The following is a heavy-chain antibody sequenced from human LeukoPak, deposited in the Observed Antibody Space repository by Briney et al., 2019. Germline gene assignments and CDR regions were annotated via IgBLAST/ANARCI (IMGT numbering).Heavy chain of an antibody. V-gene: IGHV4-59*12. J-gene: IGHJ3*02. CDR2: IYYSGST. Sequence: PSETLSLTCTVSGGSISSYYWSWIRQPPGKGLEWIGYIYYSGSTNYNPSLKSRVTISVDTSKNQFSLKLSSVTAADTAVYYCARSGGNSYWPLPFDIWGQGTMVTVSS. CDR3: ARSGGNSYWPLPFDI. CDR1: GGSISSYY. D-gene: IGHD4-23*01.